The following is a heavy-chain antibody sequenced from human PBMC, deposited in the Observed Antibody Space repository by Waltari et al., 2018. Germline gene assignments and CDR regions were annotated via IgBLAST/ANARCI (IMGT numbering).Heavy chain of an antibody. Sequence: QLQLQESGPGLVKSSETLSLTCAVSGGSISSINYNGGWLRQPPGKGLEWIASIYYSGNTYYNPSLKSRVTISVDTSKNQFSLRLSSVTAADTAVYYCARTYSGDYEFWFDPWGQGTLVTVSS. CDR3: ARTYSGDYEFWFDP. CDR2: IYYSGNT. CDR1: GGSISSINYN. J-gene: IGHJ5*02. D-gene: IGHD1-26*01. V-gene: IGHV4-39*01.